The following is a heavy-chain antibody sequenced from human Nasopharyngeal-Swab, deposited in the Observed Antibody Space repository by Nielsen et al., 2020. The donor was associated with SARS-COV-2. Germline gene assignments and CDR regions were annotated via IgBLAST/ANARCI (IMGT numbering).Heavy chain of an antibody. CDR3: ARVEAGYSSGGPYYYYGMDV. Sequence: ASVKASCKASGYTFTSYAMHWVRQAPGQRLEWMGWINAGNGNTKYSQKFQGRVTITRDTSASTAYMELSSLRSEDTAVYYCARVEAGYSSGGPYYYYGMDVWGQGTTVTVSS. V-gene: IGHV1-3*01. D-gene: IGHD6-19*01. J-gene: IGHJ6*02. CDR1: GYTFTSYA. CDR2: INAGNGNT.